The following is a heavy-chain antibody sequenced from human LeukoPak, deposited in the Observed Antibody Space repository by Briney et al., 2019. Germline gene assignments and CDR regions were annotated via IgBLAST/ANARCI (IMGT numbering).Heavy chain of an antibody. J-gene: IGHJ4*02. Sequence: GGSLRLSCAASGFTFSSYSMNWVRPAPGKGLEWVSPISGSAGETYYADSLKGRFTISRDNSKSTLYLQMNNLRAEDTAVYYCAKDPTYYSGSYFDSWGQGTLVTVSS. CDR2: ISGSAGET. D-gene: IGHD5-12*01. CDR3: AKDPTYYSGSYFDS. CDR1: GFTFSSYS. V-gene: IGHV3-23*01.